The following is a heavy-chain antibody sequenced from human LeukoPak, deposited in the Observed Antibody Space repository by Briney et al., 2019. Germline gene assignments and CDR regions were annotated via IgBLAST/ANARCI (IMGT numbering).Heavy chain of an antibody. Sequence: PGGSLRLSCAASGFTFSSYSMNWVRQAPGKGLEWVSSISSDSSYIYYADSVKGRFTISRDNAKNSPYLQMNSLRAEDTAVYYCARERTQWLQRTYYFDYWGQGTLVTVSS. CDR2: ISSDSSYI. CDR1: GFTFSSYS. J-gene: IGHJ4*02. V-gene: IGHV3-21*01. CDR3: ARERTQWLQRTYYFDY. D-gene: IGHD6-19*01.